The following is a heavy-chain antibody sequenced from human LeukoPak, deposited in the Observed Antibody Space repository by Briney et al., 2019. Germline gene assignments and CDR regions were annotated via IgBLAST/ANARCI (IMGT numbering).Heavy chain of an antibody. V-gene: IGHV4-39*01. CDR1: GGSINSATYY. D-gene: IGHD2-21*01. CDR2: IYSSGST. J-gene: IGHJ4*02. Sequence: PSETLSLTCTVSGGSINSATYYWGWIRQPPGKGLEWIGTIYSSGSTSYTPSLESRVTMSVDTSKNQFFLKLTSVTAADTAVYYCARALAYCAGNCVTDYFDYWGQGALVTVSS. CDR3: ARALAYCAGNCVTDYFDY.